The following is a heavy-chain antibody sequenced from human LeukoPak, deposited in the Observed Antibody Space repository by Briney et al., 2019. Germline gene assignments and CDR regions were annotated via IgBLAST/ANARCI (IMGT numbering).Heavy chain of an antibody. D-gene: IGHD3-10*02. Sequence: SETLSLTCTVSGYSISSGYYWGWIRQPPGKGLEWIGSIYHSGSTYYNPSLKSRVTISVDTSKNQFSLKLSSVTAADTAVYYCAGDETLFGTPLDYYYYMDVWGKGTTVTVSS. CDR3: AGDETLFGTPLDYYYYMDV. V-gene: IGHV4-38-2*02. J-gene: IGHJ6*03. CDR1: GYSISSGYY. CDR2: IYHSGST.